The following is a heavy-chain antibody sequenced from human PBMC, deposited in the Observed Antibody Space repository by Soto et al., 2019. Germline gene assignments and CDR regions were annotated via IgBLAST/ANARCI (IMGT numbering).Heavy chain of an antibody. CDR3: ARDNWNDMYDFYYYYGMDV. J-gene: IGHJ6*02. Sequence: QVQLVQSGAEVKKPGSSVKVSCKASGGTFSSYAISWVRQAPGQGLEWMGGIIPIFGTANYAQKFQGRVTITADESTSTAYMELSSLRSEDTAVYYCARDNWNDMYDFYYYYGMDVWRQGTTVTVSS. D-gene: IGHD1-20*01. CDR2: IIPIFGTA. V-gene: IGHV1-69*01. CDR1: GGTFSSYA.